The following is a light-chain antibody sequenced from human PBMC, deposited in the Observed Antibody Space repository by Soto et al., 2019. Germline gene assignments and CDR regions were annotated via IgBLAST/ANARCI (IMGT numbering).Light chain of an antibody. CDR1: SSDVGGYNY. Sequence: QSALTQPASVSGSLGQSITISCTGTSSDVGGYNYVSWYQQHPGKAPKLMIYDVSIPPSGVFSRFSGSKSGNTASLTISGLQAEDEADYYCSSYTSSTTGVVFGGGTKVTVL. CDR2: DVS. V-gene: IGLV2-14*01. J-gene: IGLJ2*01. CDR3: SSYTSSTTGVV.